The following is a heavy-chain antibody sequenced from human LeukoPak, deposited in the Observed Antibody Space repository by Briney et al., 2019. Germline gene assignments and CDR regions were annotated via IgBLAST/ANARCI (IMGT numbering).Heavy chain of an antibody. Sequence: SVKVSCKASGGTLSSYAISWVRQAPGQGLEWMGRIIPILGIANYAQKFQGRVTITADKSTSTAYMELSSLRSEDTAVYYCARDLLKQWLVHDAFDIWGQGTMVTVSS. CDR2: IIPILGIA. D-gene: IGHD6-19*01. V-gene: IGHV1-69*04. CDR3: ARDLLKQWLVHDAFDI. J-gene: IGHJ3*02. CDR1: GGTLSSYA.